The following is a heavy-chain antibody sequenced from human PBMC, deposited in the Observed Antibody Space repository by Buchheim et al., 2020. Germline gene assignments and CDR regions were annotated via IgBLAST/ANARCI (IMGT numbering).Heavy chain of an antibody. J-gene: IGHJ4*02. CDR3: AREPRGYDFWSGYKPRDY. Sequence: EVQLVESGGGLVQPGGSLRLSCAASGFTFSSNWMSWVRQAPGKGLEWVANIKQDGSEKYYVDSVKGRFTISRDNAKNSLYLQMNSLRAEDTAVYYCAREPRGYDFWSGYKPRDYWGQGTL. CDR1: GFTFSSNW. V-gene: IGHV3-7*01. CDR2: IKQDGSEK. D-gene: IGHD3-3*01.